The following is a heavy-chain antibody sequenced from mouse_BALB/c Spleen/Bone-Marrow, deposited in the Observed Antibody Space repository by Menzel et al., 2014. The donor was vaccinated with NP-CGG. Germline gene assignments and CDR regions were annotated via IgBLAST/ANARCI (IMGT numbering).Heavy chain of an antibody. D-gene: IGHD4-1*02. CDR3: ALNWDSAY. CDR1: GFTFSSYG. J-gene: IGHJ3*01. CDR2: INNGGTYT. V-gene: IGHV5-6*01. Sequence: EVKLMESGGDLVKPGGSLKLSCAASGFTFSSYGMSWVRQTPDKRLEWVATINNGGTYTYYPDSVKGRFTISRDNAKNTLYLQMRSLKSEDTAMYYCALNWDSAYWGQGTLVTASA.